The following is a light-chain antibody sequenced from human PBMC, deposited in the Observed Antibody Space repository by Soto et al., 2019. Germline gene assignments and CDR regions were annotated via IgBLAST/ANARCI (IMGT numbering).Light chain of an antibody. CDR3: LSYTSSITWV. Sequence: QSALTQPACVSGSPGQSITISCTGTTSDVGGYNFVSWYQQHPGKAPKLMIYEVSNRPSGVSHRFSGSKSGNTASLTISGLQAEDEADYYCLSYTSSITWVFGGGTKLTVL. CDR2: EVS. J-gene: IGLJ3*02. V-gene: IGLV2-14*01. CDR1: TSDVGGYNF.